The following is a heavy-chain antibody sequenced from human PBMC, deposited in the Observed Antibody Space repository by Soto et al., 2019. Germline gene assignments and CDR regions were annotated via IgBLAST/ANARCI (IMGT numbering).Heavy chain of an antibody. CDR2: IIPIFGTA. CDR3: ARGWGYDSNDYYYAY. CDR1: GGTFSRHP. Sequence: QVQLVQSGAEVRKPGSSVKVSCKASGGTFSRHPISWVRQAPGQGLEWMGGIIPIFGTANHAQKFQGRVTIIADESTSTVYMELSSLRSEDTAMYYCARGWGYDSNDYYYAYWGQGTLVIVSS. J-gene: IGHJ4*02. D-gene: IGHD3-22*01. V-gene: IGHV1-69*01.